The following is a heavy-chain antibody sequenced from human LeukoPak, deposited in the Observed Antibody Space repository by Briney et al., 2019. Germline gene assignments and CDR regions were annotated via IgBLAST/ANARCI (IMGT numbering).Heavy chain of an antibody. CDR1: GFTFSSYE. CDR2: ISSSGSTI. V-gene: IGHV3-48*03. Sequence: PGGSLRLSCAASGFTFSSYEMNWVRQAPGKGLEWVPYISSSGSTIYYADSVKGRFTISRDNAKNSLYLQMNSLRAEDTAVYYCARLTMVRGVIGFDPWGQGTLVTVSS. J-gene: IGHJ5*02. D-gene: IGHD3-10*01. CDR3: ARLTMVRGVIGFDP.